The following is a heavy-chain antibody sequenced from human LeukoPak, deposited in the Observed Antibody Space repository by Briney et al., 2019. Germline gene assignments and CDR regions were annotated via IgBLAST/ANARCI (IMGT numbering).Heavy chain of an antibody. J-gene: IGHJ4*02. CDR3: ARDSSGGSGYDHKDPVGYFDY. CDR1: GFTFSSYA. Sequence: GGSLRLSCAASGFTFSSYAMHWVRQAPGKGLEWVAVISYDGSNKYYADSVKGRFTISRDNSKNTLYLQMNSLRAEDTAVYYCARDSSGGSGYDHKDPVGYFDYWGQGTLVTVSS. V-gene: IGHV3-30-3*01. D-gene: IGHD5-12*01. CDR2: ISYDGSNK.